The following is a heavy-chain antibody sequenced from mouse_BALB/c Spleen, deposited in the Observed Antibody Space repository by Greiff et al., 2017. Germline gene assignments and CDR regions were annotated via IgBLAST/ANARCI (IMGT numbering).Heavy chain of an antibody. V-gene: IGHV5-4*02. CDR1: GFTFSDYY. CDR3: ARDLDNSYAMDY. Sequence: DVMLVESGGGLVKPGGSLKLSCAASGFTFSDYYMYWVRQTPEKRLEWVATISDGGSYTYYPDSVKGRFTISRDNAKNNLYLQMSSLKSEDTAMYYCARDLDNSYAMDYWGQGTSVTVSS. D-gene: IGHD1-3*01. CDR2: ISDGGSYT. J-gene: IGHJ4*01.